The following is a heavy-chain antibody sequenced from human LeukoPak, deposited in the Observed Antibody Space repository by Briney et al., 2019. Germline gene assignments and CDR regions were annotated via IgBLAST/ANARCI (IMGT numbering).Heavy chain of an antibody. CDR2: IYSSRST. V-gene: IGHV3-66*01. CDR1: GFTVTGNY. Sequence: GGSLRLSCAASGFTVTGNYMSWVRQAPGKGLEWLSIIYSSRSTYYADSVKGRFTISRDNSKNTLYLQMNSLRAEDTAVYYCAREALGGGGYWGQGTLVTVSS. D-gene: IGHD3-10*01. CDR3: AREALGGGGY. J-gene: IGHJ4*02.